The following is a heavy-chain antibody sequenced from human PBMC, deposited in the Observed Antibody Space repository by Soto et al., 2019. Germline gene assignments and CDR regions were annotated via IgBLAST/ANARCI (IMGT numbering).Heavy chain of an antibody. J-gene: IGHJ6*02. Sequence: QVQLQESGPGLVKPSGTLSLTCAVSGGSISSSNWWSWVRQPPGKGLEWIGEIYHSGSTNYNPSLKSRVTISVDKSKNQCSRKQSSVTAADTAVYYCARDEAGATIYYYYGMDVWGQGTTVTVSS. V-gene: IGHV4-4*02. CDR1: GGSISSSNW. CDR2: IYHSGST. D-gene: IGHD1-26*01. CDR3: ARDEAGATIYYYYGMDV.